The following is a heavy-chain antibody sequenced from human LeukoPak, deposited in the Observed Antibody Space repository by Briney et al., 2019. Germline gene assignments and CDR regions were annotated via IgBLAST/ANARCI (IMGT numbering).Heavy chain of an antibody. Sequence: ASVKVSCKASGYTFTSYYMHWVRQAPGQGLEWMGIINPSGGSTSYAQKFQGRVTMTRDTSTSTAYMELRSLRSDDTAVYYCARRIVGATAYFDYWGQGTLVTVSS. CDR1: GYTFTSYY. CDR3: ARRIVGATAYFDY. CDR2: INPSGGST. J-gene: IGHJ4*02. D-gene: IGHD1-26*01. V-gene: IGHV1-46*01.